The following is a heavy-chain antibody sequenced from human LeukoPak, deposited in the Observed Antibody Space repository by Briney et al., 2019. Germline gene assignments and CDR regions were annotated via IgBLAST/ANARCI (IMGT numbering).Heavy chain of an antibody. J-gene: IGHJ4*02. CDR1: GGSISSYY. CDR2: IYYSGST. D-gene: IGHD6-19*01. CDR3: ARALDVEQWLS. V-gene: IGHV4-59*01. Sequence: SETLSLTCTVSGGSISSYYWSWIRQPPGKGLEWIGYIYYSGSTNYNPSLKSRVTISVDTSKNQFSLKLSSVTAADTAVYYCARALDVEQWLSRGQGTLVTVSS.